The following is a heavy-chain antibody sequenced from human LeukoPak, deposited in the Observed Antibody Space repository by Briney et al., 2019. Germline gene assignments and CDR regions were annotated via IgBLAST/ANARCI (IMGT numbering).Heavy chain of an antibody. V-gene: IGHV4-59*11. CDR2: IYHSGNT. Sequence: SETLSLTCTVSGGSISSHYWSWVRQTPGKGLEWIGHIYHSGNTKYNSALKGRVTISDDASKNQFSLRLSSVTAADTAVYFCARGYDFWSGVMSDAFDIWGRGTKVTVSS. CDR3: ARGYDFWSGVMSDAFDI. J-gene: IGHJ3*02. CDR1: GGSISSHY. D-gene: IGHD3-3*01.